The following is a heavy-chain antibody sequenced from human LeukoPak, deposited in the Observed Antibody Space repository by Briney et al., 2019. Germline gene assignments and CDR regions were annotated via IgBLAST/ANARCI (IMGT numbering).Heavy chain of an antibody. D-gene: IGHD2-15*01. CDR1: GGSISSSNW. J-gene: IGHJ6*03. CDR3: ARGLSCSGGSCYSYYYYYMDV. V-gene: IGHV4-4*02. CDR2: INHSGST. Sequence: SETLSLTCAVSGGSISSSNWWSWVRQPPGKGLEWIGEINHSGSTNYNPSLKSRVTISVDTSKNQFSLKLSSVTAADTAVYYCARGLSCSGGSCYSYYYYYMDVWGKGTTVTVSS.